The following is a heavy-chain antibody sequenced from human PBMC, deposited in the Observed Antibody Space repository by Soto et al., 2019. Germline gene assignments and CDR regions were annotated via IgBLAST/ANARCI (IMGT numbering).Heavy chain of an antibody. V-gene: IGHV3-66*01. CDR2: IYSGGTT. D-gene: IGHD2-15*01. Sequence: PGGSLRLSCSASGFSISANYMSWVRQAPGMGLEWVSIIYSGGTTYYADSVKGRFTISRDNSKNTLFLHMNSLRVEDTAVYYCARSRGGWQEIFDYWGQGTLVTVSS. CDR3: ARSRGGWQEIFDY. CDR1: GFSISANY. J-gene: IGHJ4*02.